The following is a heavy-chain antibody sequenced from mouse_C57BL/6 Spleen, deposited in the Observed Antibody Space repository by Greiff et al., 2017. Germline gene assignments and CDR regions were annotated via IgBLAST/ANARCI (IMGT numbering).Heavy chain of an antibody. J-gene: IGHJ2*01. D-gene: IGHD1-1*01. Sequence: DVQLQESGPELVKPGASVKMSCKASGYTFTDYNMHWVKQSHGKSLEWIGYINPNNGGTSYNQKFKGKATLTVNKSSSTAYMELRSLTSEDSAVYYCASGYYGNFDYWGQGTTLTVSS. V-gene: IGHV1-22*01. CDR2: INPNNGGT. CDR3: ASGYYGNFDY. CDR1: GYTFTDYN.